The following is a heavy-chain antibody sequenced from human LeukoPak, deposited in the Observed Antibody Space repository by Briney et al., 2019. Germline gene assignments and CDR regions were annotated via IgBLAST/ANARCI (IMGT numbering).Heavy chain of an antibody. D-gene: IGHD3-3*01. CDR2: ISSSSSYI. J-gene: IGHJ5*02. V-gene: IGHV3-21*01. Sequence: GGSLRLSSAASGFTFSSYSMNWVRQAPGKGLEWVSSISSSSSYIYYADSVKGRFTISRDNAKNSLYLQMNSLRAEDTAVYYCARVNDFCSGCNWFDPWGQGTLVTVSS. CDR1: GFTFSSYS. CDR3: ARVNDFCSGCNWFDP.